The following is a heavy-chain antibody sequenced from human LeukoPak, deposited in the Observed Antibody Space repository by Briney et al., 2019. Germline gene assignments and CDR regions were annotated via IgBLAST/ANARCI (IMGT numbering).Heavy chain of an antibody. Sequence: SETLSLTCTVSGGSISSSSYYWGWIRQPPGKGLEWIGSIYYSGSTYYNPSLKSRVTISVDTSKNQFSLKLSSVTAADTAVYYCARESWSGYSYYYYYMDVWGKGTTVTVSS. CDR2: IYYSGST. J-gene: IGHJ6*03. D-gene: IGHD1-14*01. V-gene: IGHV4-39*02. CDR3: ARESWSGYSYYYYYMDV. CDR1: GGSISSSSYY.